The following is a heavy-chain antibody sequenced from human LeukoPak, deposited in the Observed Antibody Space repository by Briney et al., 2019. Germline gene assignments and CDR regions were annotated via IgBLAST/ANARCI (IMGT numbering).Heavy chain of an antibody. CDR1: GGTSSSFS. Sequence: SVKVSCKASGGTSSSFSISWVRQVPGQGLEWMGEIIPIFGTTNYAQKFQGRVTITTDESTSTAYMELSSLRSEDTAVYYCARDLATIKYNWFDPWGQGTLVTVSS. V-gene: IGHV1-69*05. CDR2: IIPIFGTT. D-gene: IGHD5-24*01. J-gene: IGHJ5*02. CDR3: ARDLATIKYNWFDP.